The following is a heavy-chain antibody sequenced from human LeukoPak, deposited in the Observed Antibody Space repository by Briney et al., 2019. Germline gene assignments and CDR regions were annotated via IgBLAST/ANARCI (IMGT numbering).Heavy chain of an antibody. J-gene: IGHJ4*02. CDR1: GFTFSSYG. Sequence: GGSLRLSCAASGFTFSSYGMHWVRQAPGAGLEWVAVISYDGSNKYYADSVKGRFAISRDNSKNTLYLRLNSLKPEDTALYYCAKNWGEIFAMAEWGQGTLVTVSS. V-gene: IGHV3-30*18. D-gene: IGHD3-3*01. CDR2: ISYDGSNK. CDR3: AKNWGEIFAMAE.